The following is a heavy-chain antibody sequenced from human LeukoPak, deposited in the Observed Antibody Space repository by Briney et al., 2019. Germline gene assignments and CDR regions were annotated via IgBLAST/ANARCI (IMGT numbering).Heavy chain of an antibody. D-gene: IGHD3-3*01. CDR1: GFTFSGYY. Sequence: GGSLRLSCAASGFTFSGYYKSWIRQAPGKGLEWVSYISSSGSTIYYADSVKGRFTISRDNAKNSLYPQMNSLRAEDTAVYYCASQYYDFWSGFGLGGQGTLVTVSS. CDR2: ISSSGSTI. J-gene: IGHJ4*02. V-gene: IGHV3-11*04. CDR3: ASQYYDFWSGFGL.